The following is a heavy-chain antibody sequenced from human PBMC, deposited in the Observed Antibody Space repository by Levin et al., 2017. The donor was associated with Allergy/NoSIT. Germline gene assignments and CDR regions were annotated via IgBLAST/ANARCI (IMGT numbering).Heavy chain of an antibody. Sequence: ASVKVSCKASGYTFTGYYMHWVRQAPGQGLEWMGWINPNSGGTNYAQKFQGRVTMTRDTSISTAYMELSRLRSDDTAVYYCAREAWGIVATITRRKLDYWGQGTLVTVSS. J-gene: IGHJ4*02. CDR1: GYTFTGYY. D-gene: IGHD5-12*01. CDR3: AREAWGIVATITRRKLDY. V-gene: IGHV1-2*02. CDR2: INPNSGGT.